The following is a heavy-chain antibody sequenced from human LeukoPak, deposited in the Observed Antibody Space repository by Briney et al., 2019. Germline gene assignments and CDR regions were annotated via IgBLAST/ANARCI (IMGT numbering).Heavy chain of an antibody. CDR3: ARLPLQSIDY. CDR1: GYSFTSYW. CDR2: IYPGDXXX. J-gene: IGHJ4*02. D-gene: IGHD4-11*01. Sequence: GESLKISCKGSGYSFTSYWIGWVRQMPGKGXXWMGIIYPGDXXXXXXXXXXXQVTIXXXXSXSXAYLQWSSLKASDTAMYYCARLPLQSIDYWGQGTLVTVSS. V-gene: IGHV5-51*01.